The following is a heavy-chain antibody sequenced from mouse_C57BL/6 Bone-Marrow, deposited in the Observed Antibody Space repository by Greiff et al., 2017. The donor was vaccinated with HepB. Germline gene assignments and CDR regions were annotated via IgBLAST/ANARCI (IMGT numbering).Heavy chain of an antibody. CDR1: GFAFSSYD. J-gene: IGHJ4*01. V-gene: IGHV5-9*02. Sequence: EVKLVESGGGLVKPGGSLKLSCAASGFAFSSYDMSWVRQSPERRLEWVVTIDGGGGYAYYPDSVKGRFIMSRDNARNTLYLQMSSLRSDDTALYDGAGHGPRQVGLRRDTMDYWCQGTSVTVSS. CDR2: IDGGGGYA. CDR3: AGHGPRQVGLRRDTMDY. D-gene: IGHD3-2*01.